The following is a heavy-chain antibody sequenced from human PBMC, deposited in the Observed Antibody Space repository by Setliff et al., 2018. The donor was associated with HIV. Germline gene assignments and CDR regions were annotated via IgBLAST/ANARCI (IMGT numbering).Heavy chain of an antibody. CDR1: GFTFSSVD. V-gene: IGHV3-9*01. Sequence: PGGSLRLSCKGSGFTFSSVDMHWVRQPPGKGLEWVSSISWNSDIRDYLDSVKGRFIISRDNAMNSLYLQMNSLTVDDTALYYCAKGGTMTGRDHYYMDVWGKGTTVTVSS. D-gene: IGHD3-9*01. CDR2: ISWNSDIR. J-gene: IGHJ6*03. CDR3: AKGGTMTGRDHYYMDV.